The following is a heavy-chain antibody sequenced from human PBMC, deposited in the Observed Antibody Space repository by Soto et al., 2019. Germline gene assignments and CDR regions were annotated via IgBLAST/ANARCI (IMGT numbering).Heavy chain of an antibody. CDR3: ARGRYSYGYYYYYGMDV. CDR1: GYTFTGYA. CDR2: IIPILGIA. V-gene: IGHV1-69*04. J-gene: IGHJ6*02. Sequence: ASVKVSCKASGYTFTGYAMHWVRQAPGQGLEWMGRIIPILGIANYAQKFQGRVTITADKSTSTAYMELSSLRSEDTAVYYCARGRYSYGYYYYYGMDVWGQGTTVTVSS. D-gene: IGHD5-18*01.